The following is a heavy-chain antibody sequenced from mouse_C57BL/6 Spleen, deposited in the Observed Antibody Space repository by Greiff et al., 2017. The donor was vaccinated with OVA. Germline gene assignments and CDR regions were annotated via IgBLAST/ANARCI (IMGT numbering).Heavy chain of an antibody. Sequence: DVKLVESGGGLVKPGGSLKLSCAASGFTFSSYAMSWVRQTPEKRLEWVATISDGGSYTYYPDNVKGRFTISRDNAKNNLYLQMSHLKSEDTAMYYCAREGGYDYDGYWYFDVWGTGTTVTVSS. CDR1: GFTFSSYA. J-gene: IGHJ1*03. D-gene: IGHD2-4*01. CDR2: ISDGGSYT. CDR3: AREGGYDYDGYWYFDV. V-gene: IGHV5-4*01.